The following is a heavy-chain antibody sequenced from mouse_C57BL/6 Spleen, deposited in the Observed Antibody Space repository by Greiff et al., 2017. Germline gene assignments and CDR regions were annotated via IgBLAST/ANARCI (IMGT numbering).Heavy chain of an antibody. CDR2: IYPSDSET. Sequence: QVQLQQPGAELVRPGSSVKLSCKASGYTFTSYWMDWVKQRPGQGLEWIGNIYPSDSETHYNQKFKDKATLTVDKSSSTAYMQLSSLTSEDSAVYYCASHYGSSFYYFDYWGQGTTLTVSS. D-gene: IGHD1-1*01. CDR1: GYTFTSYW. V-gene: IGHV1-61*01. CDR3: ASHYGSSFYYFDY. J-gene: IGHJ2*01.